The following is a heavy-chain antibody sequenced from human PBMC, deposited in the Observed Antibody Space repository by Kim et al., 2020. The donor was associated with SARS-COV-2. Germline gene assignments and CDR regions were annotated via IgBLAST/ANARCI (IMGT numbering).Heavy chain of an antibody. CDR2: IIPIFGTA. V-gene: IGHV1-69*13. D-gene: IGHD2-15*01. J-gene: IGHJ4*02. Sequence: SVKVSCKASGGTFSSYAISWVRQAPGQGLEWMGGIIPIFGTANYAQKFQGRVTITADESTSTAYMELSSLRSEDTAVYYCARGGATYCGGGSCYSFDYWGQGTLVTVSS. CDR3: ARGGATYCGGGSCYSFDY. CDR1: GGTFSSYA.